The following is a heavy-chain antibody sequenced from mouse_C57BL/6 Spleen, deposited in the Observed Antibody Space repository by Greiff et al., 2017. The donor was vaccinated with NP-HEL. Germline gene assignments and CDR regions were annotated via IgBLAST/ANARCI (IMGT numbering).Heavy chain of an antibody. V-gene: IGHV1-76*01. CDR2: IYPGSGNT. CDR3: ARLGYDHLYAMDY. CDR1: GYTFTDSY. D-gene: IGHD2-10*02. J-gene: IGHJ4*01. Sequence: QVQLKESGAELVRPGASVELSCKASGYTFTDSYINWVKQRPGQGLEWIARIYPGSGNTYYNEKFKGKATLTAEKSSSTAYMQLSSLTSEDSAVYFCARLGYDHLYAMDYWGQGTSVTVSS.